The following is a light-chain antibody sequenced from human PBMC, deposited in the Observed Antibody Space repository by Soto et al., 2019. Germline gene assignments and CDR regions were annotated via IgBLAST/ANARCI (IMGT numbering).Light chain of an antibody. J-gene: IGKJ2*01. Sequence: ENVLTQSPGTLSLSPGERATLCCRASQSVSSSYLTWYQQKPGQAPRLLIYGASSRATDIPDRFSGSGSGTEFTLTIRRLEPKHFAVYYCQQYDSSHVTFGHGTKREIK. CDR3: QQYDSSHVT. CDR2: GAS. CDR1: QSVSSSY. V-gene: IGKV3-20*01.